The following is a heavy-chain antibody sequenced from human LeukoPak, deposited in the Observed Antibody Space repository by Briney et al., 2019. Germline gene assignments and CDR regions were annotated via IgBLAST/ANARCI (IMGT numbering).Heavy chain of an antibody. V-gene: IGHV3-48*01. CDR2: ISISSSTI. CDR3: ARSLRGSYDY. CDR1: GFTFSSYS. Sequence: GGSLRLSCAASGFTFSSYSMNWVRQAPGKGREWVSYISISSSTIYYADSGKGRFTISRDNAKNSLYLQMNSLRAEDTAVYYCARSLRGSYDYWGQGTLVTVSS. D-gene: IGHD1-26*01. J-gene: IGHJ4*02.